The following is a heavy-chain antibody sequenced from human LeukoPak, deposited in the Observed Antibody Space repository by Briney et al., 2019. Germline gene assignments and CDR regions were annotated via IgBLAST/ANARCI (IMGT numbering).Heavy chain of an antibody. Sequence: ASVKVSCKASGYTFTSYGISWVRQAPGQGLEWMGWISAYNGNTNYAQKLQGRVTMTTDTSTSTAYMELSRLRSDDTAVYYCARAAPEDCSGGSCYFPYYYYYYYMDVWGKGTTVTVSS. CDR1: GYTFTSYG. D-gene: IGHD2-15*01. CDR3: ARAAPEDCSGGSCYFPYYYYYYYMDV. V-gene: IGHV1-18*01. CDR2: ISAYNGNT. J-gene: IGHJ6*03.